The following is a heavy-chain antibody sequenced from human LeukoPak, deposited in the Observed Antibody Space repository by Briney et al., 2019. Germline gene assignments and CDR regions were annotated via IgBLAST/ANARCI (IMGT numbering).Heavy chain of an antibody. Sequence: SSETLSLTCTVPGGSISSSSYYWGWIRQPPGKGLEWIGSIYYSGSTYYNPSLKSRVTISVDTSKNQFSLKLSSVTAADTAVYYCARGWAAAGTGFDYWGQGTLVTVSS. D-gene: IGHD6-13*01. CDR1: GGSISSSSYY. J-gene: IGHJ4*02. CDR3: ARGWAAAGTGFDY. CDR2: IYYSGST. V-gene: IGHV4-39*07.